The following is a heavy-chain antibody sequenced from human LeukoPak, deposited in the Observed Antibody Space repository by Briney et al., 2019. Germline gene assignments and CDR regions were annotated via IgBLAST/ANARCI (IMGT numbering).Heavy chain of an antibody. D-gene: IGHD6-6*01. CDR1: GGSVSSYH. Sequence: SETLSLTCTVSGGSVSSYHWSWIRQPAGKGLEWIGRIYTSGSTNYNPSLKSRVTMSVDTSKNQFSLKLSSVTAADTAVYYCARDREDSSSDYYYYGMDVWGQGTTVTVSS. CDR2: IYTSGST. J-gene: IGHJ6*02. CDR3: ARDREDSSSDYYYYGMDV. V-gene: IGHV4-4*07.